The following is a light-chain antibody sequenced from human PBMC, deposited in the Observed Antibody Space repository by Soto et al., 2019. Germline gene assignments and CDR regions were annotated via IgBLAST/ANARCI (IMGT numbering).Light chain of an antibody. V-gene: IGKV1-5*01. CDR3: QQYIRYWT. CDR2: DAS. CDR1: QSISSW. Sequence: DIQMTQSPSTLSASVGARVPITCRASQSISSWLAWYQQKPGKAPKLLIYDASNLESGVPSRFSGSGSGTEFTLTISSLQPDDFATYYCQQYIRYWTFGQGTKV. J-gene: IGKJ1*01.